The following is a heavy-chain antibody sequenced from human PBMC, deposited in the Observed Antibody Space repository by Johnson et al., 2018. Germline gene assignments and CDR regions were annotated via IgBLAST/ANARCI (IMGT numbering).Heavy chain of an antibody. CDR3: AKDGPPGSSSWSEYFQH. D-gene: IGHD6-13*01. CDR2: SGSGGGT. J-gene: IGHJ1*01. CDR1: GVIVSSNY. Sequence: VQLVQSGGGVVQPGRSLRLSCAASGVIVSSNYMTWVRQAPGKGLEWVSGISGSGGGTYYTDSVKGRFTISRDNSKNTLYLQMNSLRAEDTAVYYCAKDGPPGSSSWSEYFQHWGQGTLLTVSS. V-gene: IGHV3-66*02.